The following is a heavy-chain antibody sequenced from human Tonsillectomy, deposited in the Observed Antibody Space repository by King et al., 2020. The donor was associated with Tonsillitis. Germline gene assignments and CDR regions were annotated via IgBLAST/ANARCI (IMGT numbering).Heavy chain of an antibody. CDR2: MNPNSGNA. CDR1: GYTFTSYD. CDR3: ARGPGITAFNWFDP. D-gene: IGHD6-13*01. J-gene: IGHJ5*02. Sequence: QLVQSGAEVKKPGASVKVSCKSSGYTFTSYDSNWVRQATGQGLEWMGWMNPNSGNAGYAQNFQGRVTMTTNTSISTVYMDLSRLRSVDTAISYCARGPGITAFNWFDPWGQGTLVTVSS. V-gene: IGHV1-8*01.